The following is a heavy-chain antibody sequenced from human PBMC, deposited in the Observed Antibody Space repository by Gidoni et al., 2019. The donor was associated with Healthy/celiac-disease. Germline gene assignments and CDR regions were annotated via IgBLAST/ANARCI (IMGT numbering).Heavy chain of an antibody. CDR3: AHSPVEWLALGHRIMRAFDI. V-gene: IGHV2-5*02. J-gene: IGHJ3*02. CDR1: GFSLSTSGVG. Sequence: QITLKESGPTLVNPTQTLTLTCTFSGFSLSTSGVGVGWIRQPPGKALEWLALIYWDDDKRYSPSLKSRLTITKDTSKNQVVLTMTNMDPVDTATYYCAHSPVEWLALGHRIMRAFDIWGQGTMVTVSS. CDR2: IYWDDDK. D-gene: IGHD6-19*01.